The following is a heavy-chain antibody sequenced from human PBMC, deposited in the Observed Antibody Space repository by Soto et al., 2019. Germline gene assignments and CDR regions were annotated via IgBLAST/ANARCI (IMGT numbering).Heavy chain of an antibody. CDR3: AKQRKYRAYYYPMDV. D-gene: IGHD5-18*01. Sequence: EMQLLESGGGLVQPGGSLRLSCVASGFTFSSYGMSWVRQAPGKGLEWVAGISGISGRTDYADYVKGRFTISRDNSNNILYLQLNSLRAEDTAIYYCAKQRKYRAYYYPMDVWGQGATVTVSS. V-gene: IGHV3-23*01. J-gene: IGHJ6*02. CDR2: ISGISGRT. CDR1: GFTFSSYG.